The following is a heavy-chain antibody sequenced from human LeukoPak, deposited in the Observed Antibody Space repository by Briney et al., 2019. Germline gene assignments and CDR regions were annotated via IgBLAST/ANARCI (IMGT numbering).Heavy chain of an antibody. CDR3: ASDTRGWYVS. J-gene: IGHJ5*01. V-gene: IGHV3-20*04. CDR1: GFTFEDYA. CDR2: INCNVVST. Sequence: RAGGSLRLSCAASGFTFEDYAMSWVRQAPGKGLEWVSLINCNVVSTGYADSVKGRFTISRDNAKNSLYLQMNSLRAEDTALYYCASDTRGWYVSWGPGTLVTVSS.